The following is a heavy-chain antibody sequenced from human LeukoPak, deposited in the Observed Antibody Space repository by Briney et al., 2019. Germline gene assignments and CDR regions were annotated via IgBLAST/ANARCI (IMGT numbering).Heavy chain of an antibody. Sequence: GGSLRLSCAASGFTFSTYGMSWVRQAPGRGLEWVSTISGSGGSTYYADSVKGRFTISRDNSKNTLYLQMNSLRAEDTAVYYCAKAVAGTPNDAFDIWGQGTMVTVSS. CDR2: ISGSGGST. CDR3: AKAVAGTPNDAFDI. V-gene: IGHV3-23*01. J-gene: IGHJ3*02. CDR1: GFTFSTYG. D-gene: IGHD6-19*01.